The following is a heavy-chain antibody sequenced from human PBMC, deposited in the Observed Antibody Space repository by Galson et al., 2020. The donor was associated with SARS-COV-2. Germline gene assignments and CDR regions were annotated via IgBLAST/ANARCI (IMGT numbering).Heavy chain of an antibody. Sequence: GESLKISCVASGFSFNNFGMHWVRQAPGKGLEWVALISYEGSKKYYVDSVKGRFTISRDSSKNTLYLLMNSLRAEDTAVYYCAKFHDFFDFRSGYYSMDIWGQGTTVTVSS. V-gene: IGHV3-30*18. CDR1: GFSFNNFG. D-gene: IGHD3-3*01. J-gene: IGHJ6*02. CDR2: ISYEGSKK. CDR3: AKFHDFFDFRSGYYSMDI.